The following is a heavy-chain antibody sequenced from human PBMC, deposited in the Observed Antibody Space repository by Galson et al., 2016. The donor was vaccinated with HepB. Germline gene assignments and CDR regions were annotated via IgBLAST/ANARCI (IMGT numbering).Heavy chain of an antibody. V-gene: IGHV4-59*01. Sequence: SETLSLTCIVSGGSISSDYYWGWIRQPPGRGLEWIGYISHSGTTNYNPSLKSRVTISLDTSKKQFSLILTSVTAADTAVYYCARTRSAYYYALDVWGQGTMLTVSA. J-gene: IGHJ3*01. CDR1: GGSISSDYY. D-gene: IGHD3-22*01. CDR3: ARTRSAYYYALDV. CDR2: ISHSGTT.